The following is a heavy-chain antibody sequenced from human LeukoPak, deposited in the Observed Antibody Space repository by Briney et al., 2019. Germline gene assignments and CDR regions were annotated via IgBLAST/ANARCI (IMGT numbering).Heavy chain of an antibody. CDR2: ISRSSSPI. D-gene: IGHD3-22*01. Sequence: GGSLSLSCAASEFTFSGYSMNWVRQAPGKGLEWVSYISRSSSPIYYADSVKGRFTISRDNAKNSLYLQMISLRAEDTAVYYCARDRPRPGYDSSGYYYSDYFDYWGQGTLVTVSS. CDR1: EFTFSGYS. CDR3: ARDRPRPGYDSSGYYYSDYFDY. V-gene: IGHV3-48*01. J-gene: IGHJ4*02.